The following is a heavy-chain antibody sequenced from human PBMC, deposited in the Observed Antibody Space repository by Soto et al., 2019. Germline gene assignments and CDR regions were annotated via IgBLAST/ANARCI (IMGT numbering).Heavy chain of an antibody. V-gene: IGHV3-33*01. CDR3: ARDLGHFHGSGSYYGP. J-gene: IGHJ5*02. CDR1: GFPFSIYG. CDR2: IFYDGSNK. D-gene: IGHD3-10*01. Sequence: QVKLVESGGGVVQPGGSLRLSCAASGFPFSIYGMHWVRQAPGKGLEWVAVIFYDGSNKYYAESVKGRFTISKDNSKNALYLQMNSLRVEDTAVYYCARDLGHFHGSGSYYGPWGQGALVTVSS.